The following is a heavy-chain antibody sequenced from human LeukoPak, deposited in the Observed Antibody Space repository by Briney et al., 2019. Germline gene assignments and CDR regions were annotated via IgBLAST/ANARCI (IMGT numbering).Heavy chain of an antibody. CDR3: AGVTYYYDSSGYYDPHYFDY. D-gene: IGHD3-22*01. V-gene: IGHV4-39*01. CDR1: GGSIRSSYYY. J-gene: IGHJ4*02. Sequence: PSETLSLTCTVSGGSIRSSYYYWGWIRQPPGKGLEWIGSIYYSGSTYYNPSLKSRLIISVDTSKNQFSLKLSSVTAADTAVYYCAGVTYYYDSSGYYDPHYFDYWGQGTLVTVSS. CDR2: IYYSGST.